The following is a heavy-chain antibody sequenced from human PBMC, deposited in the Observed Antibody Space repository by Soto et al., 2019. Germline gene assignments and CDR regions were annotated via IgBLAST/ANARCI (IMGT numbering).Heavy chain of an antibody. CDR1: GGSISSGGFS. CDR3: ARGRGCSSSSCYSNYFDP. D-gene: IGHD2-2*01. CDR2: IYHSGNT. Sequence: QLQLQESGSGLVKPSQTLSLTCAVSGGSISSGGFSWSWIRQPPGKGLEWIVYIYHSGNTYYNPSLKSRVTISVDSSNNQFSLKLSSVTAADTAVYYCARGRGCSSSSCYSNYFDPWGQGTLVTVSS. J-gene: IGHJ5*02. V-gene: IGHV4-30-2*01.